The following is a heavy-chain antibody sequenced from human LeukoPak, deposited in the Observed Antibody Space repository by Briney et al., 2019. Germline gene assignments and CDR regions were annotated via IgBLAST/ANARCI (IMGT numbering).Heavy chain of an antibody. D-gene: IGHD3-3*01. J-gene: IGHJ4*02. CDR3: AKNPPPRSRFLEWLSQGYYFDY. CDR2: ISGSGGST. V-gene: IGHV3-23*01. CDR1: GFTFSSYA. Sequence: PGGSLRLSCAASGFTFSSYAMSWVRQAPGKGLEWVSAISGSGGSTYYADSVKGRFTISRDNSKNTLYLQMNSLRAEDTAVYYCAKNPPPRSRFLEWLSQGYYFDYWGQGTLVTVSS.